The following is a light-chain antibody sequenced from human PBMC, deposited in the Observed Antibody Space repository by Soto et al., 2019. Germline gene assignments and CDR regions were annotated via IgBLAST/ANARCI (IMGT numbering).Light chain of an antibody. V-gene: IGKV3-11*01. Sequence: EIVLTQSPATLSLSPGERATLSCRASQSVGSYLAWYQQKPGQAPRLLLYDSSNRATGIPARFSGSGSGTAFTLTISSLEPEDFSVYYCQRRSDWPPFTFGPGTKLEIK. J-gene: IGKJ2*01. CDR3: QRRSDWPPFT. CDR2: DSS. CDR1: QSVGSY.